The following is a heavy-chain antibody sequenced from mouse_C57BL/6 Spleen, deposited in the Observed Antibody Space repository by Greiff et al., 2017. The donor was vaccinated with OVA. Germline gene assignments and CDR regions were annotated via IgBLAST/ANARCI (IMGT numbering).Heavy chain of an antibody. CDR2: IYPGDGDT. V-gene: IGHV1-82*01. D-gene: IGHD1-1*01. CDR3: ASQRLLRGDHFDY. J-gene: IGHJ2*01. CDR1: GYAFSSSW. Sequence: QVQLQQSGPELVKPGASVKISCKASGYAFSSSWMNWVKQRPGKGLEWIGRIYPGDGDTNYNGKFKGKATLTADKSSSTAYMQLSSLTSEDSAVLVCASQRLLRGDHFDYWGQGTTLTVSS.